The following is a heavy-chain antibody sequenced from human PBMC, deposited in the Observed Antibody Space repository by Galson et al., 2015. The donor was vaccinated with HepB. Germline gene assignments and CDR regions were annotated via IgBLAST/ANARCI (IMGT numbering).Heavy chain of an antibody. D-gene: IGHD4-17*01. Sequence: SLRLSCAASGFTFSSYWMSWVRQAPGKGLEWVANIKQDGSEKYYVDSVKGRFTISRDNAKNSLYLQMNSLRAEDTAVYYCARDSDGDPVGPTGYWGQGTLVTVSS. CDR1: GFTFSSYW. V-gene: IGHV3-7*01. CDR2: IKQDGSEK. J-gene: IGHJ4*02. CDR3: ARDSDGDPVGPTGY.